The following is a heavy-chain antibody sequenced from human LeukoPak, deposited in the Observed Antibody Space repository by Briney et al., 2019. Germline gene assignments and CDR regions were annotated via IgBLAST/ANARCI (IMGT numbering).Heavy chain of an antibody. V-gene: IGHV1-8*01. D-gene: IGHD2-21*01. Sequence: GASVKVSCKASGYTFTTYDINWVRQATGQGLEWMAWTNPNSGNTGYAQKFQGRVTMTRNTSISTAYMELSSLRSGDTAVYYCARVAGNCGGDCYRLAYWGQGTLVTVAS. CDR2: TNPNSGNT. J-gene: IGHJ4*02. CDR3: ARVAGNCGGDCYRLAY. CDR1: GYTFTTYD.